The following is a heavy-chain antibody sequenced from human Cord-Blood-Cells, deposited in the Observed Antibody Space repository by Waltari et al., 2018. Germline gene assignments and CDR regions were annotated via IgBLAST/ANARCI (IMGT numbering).Heavy chain of an antibody. D-gene: IGHD1-26*01. CDR2: INPNSGGT. J-gene: IGHJ5*02. CDR1: GYTFTGYY. V-gene: IGHV1-2*02. CDR3: ARGVVSGSYWFDP. Sequence: QVQLVQSGAEVKKPGASVKVSCKASGYTFTGYYMHWVRQAPGQGLEWRGWINPNSGGTNYAQKFQGRVTMARDTSISTAYMELSRVRSDDTAVYYCARGVVSGSYWFDPWGQGTLVTVSS.